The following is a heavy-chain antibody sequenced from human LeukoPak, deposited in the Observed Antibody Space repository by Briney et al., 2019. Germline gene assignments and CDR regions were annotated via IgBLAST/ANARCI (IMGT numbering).Heavy chain of an antibody. Sequence: GRSLRLSCAASGFTFSSYGMHWVRRAPGKGLEWVAVISYDGSFIKYADSVEGRFTISRDNSKNTLYLQMNSLRPEDTAVYCCARIAVPGKAYNYFDPWGQGTVVTVSS. J-gene: IGHJ5*02. V-gene: IGHV3-30*03. CDR2: ISYDGSFI. CDR3: ARIAVPGKAYNYFDP. D-gene: IGHD6-19*01. CDR1: GFTFSSYG.